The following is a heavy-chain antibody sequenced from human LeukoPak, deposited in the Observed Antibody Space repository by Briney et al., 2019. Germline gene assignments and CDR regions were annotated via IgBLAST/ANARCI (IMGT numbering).Heavy chain of an antibody. J-gene: IGHJ4*02. D-gene: IGHD3-16*01. CDR3: ITDYGYLRFGG. CDR2: IKSKTDGGTT. Sequence: GGSLRLSCAASGVTLNSVWMSWVRQAPGKGLEWVGRIKSKTDGGTTDYAAPVKSRFTVSRDDSKNTLYLQMNGLKTEDTAVYYCITDYGYLRFGGRGQGTLVTVS. V-gene: IGHV3-15*01. CDR1: GVTLNSVW.